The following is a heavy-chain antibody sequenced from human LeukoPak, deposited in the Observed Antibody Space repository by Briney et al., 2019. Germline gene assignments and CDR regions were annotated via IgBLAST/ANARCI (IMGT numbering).Heavy chain of an antibody. CDR3: AGLRLGELSLLSPFDY. CDR2: IYYSGST. V-gene: IGHV4-39*01. J-gene: IGHJ4*02. D-gene: IGHD3-16*02. CDR1: GGSISSSSYY. Sequence: SETLSLTCTVSGGSISSSSYYWGWIRQPPGKGLEWIGSIYYSGSTYYNPSLKSRVTISVDTSKNQFSLKLSSVTAAGTAVYYCAGLRLGELSLLSPFDYWGQGTLVTVSS.